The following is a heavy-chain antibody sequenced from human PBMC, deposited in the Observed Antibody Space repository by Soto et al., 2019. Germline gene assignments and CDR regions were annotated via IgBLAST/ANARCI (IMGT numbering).Heavy chain of an antibody. CDR3: ARIGVGSRR. CDR1: GDTFSHYV. Sequence: VQMVQSGAEVKEPGSSVKVSCTHCGDTFSHYVMSWVRQAPGQGLEWMGSLAPISGSPNYAERFEGRLTISADAGTSTMYMELRSLKYDDTAVYYCARIGVGSRRWGQGTMVTVSS. D-gene: IGHD1-26*01. CDR2: LAPISGSP. V-gene: IGHV1-69*18. J-gene: IGHJ3*01.